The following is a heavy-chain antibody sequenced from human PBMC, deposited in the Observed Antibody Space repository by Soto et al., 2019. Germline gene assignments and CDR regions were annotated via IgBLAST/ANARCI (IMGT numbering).Heavy chain of an antibody. D-gene: IGHD2-15*01. CDR3: ARSPGGAATDY. J-gene: IGHJ4*02. Sequence: GGSLRLSCAASGFTLSSYSMTWVRQAPGKGLEWVSYISSSSSSIYYADSVKGRFAISRDNAKNSLFLQMNSLKAEDTAVYFCARSPGGAATDYWGQGTPVTVSS. CDR2: ISSSSSSI. CDR1: GFTLSSYS. V-gene: IGHV3-48*01.